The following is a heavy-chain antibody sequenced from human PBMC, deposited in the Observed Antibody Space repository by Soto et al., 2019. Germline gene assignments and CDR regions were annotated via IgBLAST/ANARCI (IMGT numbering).Heavy chain of an antibody. CDR1: GYTFTNHY. J-gene: IGHJ4*02. CDR2: INPSGGKT. CDR3: ARDEYHYGSGSSSSTLDD. D-gene: IGHD3-10*01. Sequence: QVQLEQSGAEVKKPGASVKVSCKASGYTFTNHYIHWVRQGPGQGPEWMGTINPSGGKTDYAQKLKGRVTLTSDTPTSTVYMELRSLRSEDTAIYYCARDEYHYGSGSSSSTLDDWGQGTLVTVSS. V-gene: IGHV1-46*01.